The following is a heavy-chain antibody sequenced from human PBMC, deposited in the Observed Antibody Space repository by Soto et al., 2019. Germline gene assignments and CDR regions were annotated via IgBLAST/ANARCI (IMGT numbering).Heavy chain of an antibody. CDR1: GYSFSSYW. V-gene: IGHV5-10-1*01. CDR2: IDPSDSYT. J-gene: IGHJ3*02. D-gene: IGHD3-3*01. Sequence: AAVKISGKGSGYSFSSYWSSWVRQMPVKGLEWMGRIDPSDSYTNYSPSFQGHVTISADKSISTAYLQWSSLKASDTAMYYCARRITIFGVASAAFDIWGQGTMVTVSS. CDR3: ARRITIFGVASAAFDI.